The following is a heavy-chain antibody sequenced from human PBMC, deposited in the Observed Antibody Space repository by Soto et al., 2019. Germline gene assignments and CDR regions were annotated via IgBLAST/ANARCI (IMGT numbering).Heavy chain of an antibody. CDR1: GGSFSGYY. V-gene: IGHV4-34*01. J-gene: IGHJ4*02. Sequence: SETLSLTCAVYGGSFSGYYWSWIRQPPGRGLEWIGEINHSGSTNYNPSLKSRVTISVDTSKNQFSLKLSSVTAADTAVYYCARGPSYYDILTGYYQTQPFDYWGQGTLVTVSS. CDR2: INHSGST. D-gene: IGHD3-9*01. CDR3: ARGPSYYDILTGYYQTQPFDY.